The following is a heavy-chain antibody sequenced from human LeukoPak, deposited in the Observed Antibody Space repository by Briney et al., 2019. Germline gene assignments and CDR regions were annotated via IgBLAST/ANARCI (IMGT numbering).Heavy chain of an antibody. V-gene: IGHV3-23*01. CDR1: GFTFSSYS. D-gene: IGHD2-2*01. CDR3: VKVETHCSSTTCLSHYMDV. Sequence: SGGSLRLSCAASGFTFSSYSMSWVRQAPGKGLEWVSTIGGSGSGTYYADSVKGRFTISRDNSKNTLHLQMNSLRADDTAVFYCVKVETHCSSTTCLSHYMDVWGKGTTVTVSS. J-gene: IGHJ6*03. CDR2: IGGSGSGT.